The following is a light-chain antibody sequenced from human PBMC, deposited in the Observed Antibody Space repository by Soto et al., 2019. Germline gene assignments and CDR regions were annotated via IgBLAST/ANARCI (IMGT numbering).Light chain of an antibody. Sequence: QSALTQPASVSGSPGQSITISCTGTSSDVGGYNYVSWYQHHPGKAPKLMIFDVSNWPSGVSNRFSGSKSGNTASLTISGLQPEDEADYYSSSYTTSNTRQIVFGTGTKVTVL. CDR1: SSDVGGYNY. J-gene: IGLJ1*01. CDR3: SSYTTSNTRQIV. V-gene: IGLV2-14*03. CDR2: DVS.